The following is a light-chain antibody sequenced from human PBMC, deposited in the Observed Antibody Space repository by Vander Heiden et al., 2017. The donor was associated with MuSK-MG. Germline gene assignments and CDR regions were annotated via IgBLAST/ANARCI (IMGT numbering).Light chain of an antibody. J-gene: IGKJ2*01. CDR1: QSLLHSNGYSY. CDR3: LQSQDTPRT. CDR2: LGS. V-gene: IGKV2-28*01. Sequence: DIVMTQSPLSLPVTPGEPASISCRSSQSLLHSNGYSYLDWYLQKPGQSPQLLIYLGSNRASGVPDRFSGSGSSTDFTLKISRVEAEDVGVYYCLQSQDTPRTFGQGTKLEIK.